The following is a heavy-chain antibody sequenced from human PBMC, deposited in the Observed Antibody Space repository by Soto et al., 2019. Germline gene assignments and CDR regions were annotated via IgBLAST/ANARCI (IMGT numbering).Heavy chain of an antibody. CDR2: IYYSGST. D-gene: IGHD1-1*01. CDR1: GGSISSGGYY. J-gene: IGHJ6*02. V-gene: IGHV4-30-4*01. Sequence: PSETLSLTCTVSGGSISSGGYYWSWIRQPPGKGLEWIGYIYYSGSTYYNPSLKSRVTISVDTSKNQFSLKLSSVTAADTAVYYCASETGTRYYYYGMDVWGQGTTVTVSS. CDR3: ASETGTRYYYYGMDV.